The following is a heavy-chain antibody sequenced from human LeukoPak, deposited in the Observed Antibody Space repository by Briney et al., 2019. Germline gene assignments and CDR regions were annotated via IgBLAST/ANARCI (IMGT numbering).Heavy chain of an antibody. CDR3: AELGITMSGGV. D-gene: IGHD3-10*02. J-gene: IGHJ6*04. CDR1: GFTFSSYE. Sequence: GGSLRLPCAASGFTFSSYEMNWVRQSPGKGLEGVSYISSSGSTIYYAGSVKSRFPISRDNAKNSLYLQMNSLRAEDTAVYYCAELGITMSGGVWGKGTTVTISS. V-gene: IGHV3-48*03. CDR2: ISSSGSTI.